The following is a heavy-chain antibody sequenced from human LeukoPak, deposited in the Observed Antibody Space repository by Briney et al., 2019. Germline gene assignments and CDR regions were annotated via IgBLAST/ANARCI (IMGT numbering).Heavy chain of an antibody. CDR3: TRGRIYYDSSGFRY. CDR1: GGSFSGYY. D-gene: IGHD3-22*01. V-gene: IGHV4-34*01. J-gene: IGHJ4*02. CDR2: INHSGST. Sequence: SETLSLTCAVYGGSFSGYYWSWIRQPPGKGLEWIGEINHSGSTNYNPSLKSRVTISVDTSKNQFSLKLSSVTAADTAVYYCTRGRIYYDSSGFRYWGQGTLVTVSS.